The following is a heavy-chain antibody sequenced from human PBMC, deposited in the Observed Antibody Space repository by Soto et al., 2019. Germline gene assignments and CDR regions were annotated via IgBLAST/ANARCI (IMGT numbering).Heavy chain of an antibody. J-gene: IGHJ4*02. CDR3: AKDLRDPSGDIVVVVAATVFDY. Sequence: PGGSLRLSCAASGFPFSSYAMSWVRQAPGKGLEWVSAISGSGGSTYYADSVKGRFTISRDNSKNTLYLQMNSLRAEDTAVYYCAKDLRDPSGDIVVVVAATVFDYWGQGTLVTVSS. CDR1: GFPFSSYA. CDR2: ISGSGGST. V-gene: IGHV3-23*01. D-gene: IGHD2-15*01.